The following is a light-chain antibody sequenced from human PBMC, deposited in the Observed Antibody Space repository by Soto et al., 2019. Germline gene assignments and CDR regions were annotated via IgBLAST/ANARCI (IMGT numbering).Light chain of an antibody. CDR3: HQRQSWPRT. CDR1: QYINTR. V-gene: IGKV3-11*01. Sequence: EIVLTQSPATLSSFPGDRFTLSCRASQYINTRLAWYQHRPGQAPRLPIYQPSLRAAGIPARFSASGSGTDFTLTISDVQPEDFALYYCHQRQSWPRTFGQGTTVDIK. CDR2: QPS. J-gene: IGKJ1*01.